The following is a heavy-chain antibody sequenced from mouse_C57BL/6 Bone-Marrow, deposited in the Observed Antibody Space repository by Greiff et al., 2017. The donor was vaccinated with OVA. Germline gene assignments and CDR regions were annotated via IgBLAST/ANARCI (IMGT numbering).Heavy chain of an antibody. J-gene: IGHJ4*01. Sequence: QVQLKQSGAELVKPGASVKISCKASGYAFSSYWMNWVKQRPGKGLEWIGQIYPGDGDTNYNGKFKGKATLTADKSSSTAYMQLSSLTSENTAVYFCARYYSYTVYYTMDYWGEGTSDTASS. CDR2: IYPGDGDT. CDR1: GYAFSSYW. V-gene: IGHV1-80*01. CDR3: ARYYSYTVYYTMDY. D-gene: IGHD2-12*01.